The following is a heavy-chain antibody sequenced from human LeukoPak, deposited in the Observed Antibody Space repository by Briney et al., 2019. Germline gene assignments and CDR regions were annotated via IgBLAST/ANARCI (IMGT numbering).Heavy chain of an antibody. J-gene: IGHJ2*01. CDR1: GYTFTSYD. Sequence: ASVKVSCKAPGYTFTSYDINWVRQATGQGLEWMGWMNPNSGNTGYAQKFQGRVTITRNTSISTAYMELSSLRSEDTAVYYCAKKGPRGDYGLWYFDLWGRGTLVTVSS. V-gene: IGHV1-8*03. CDR2: MNPNSGNT. CDR3: AKKGPRGDYGLWYFDL. D-gene: IGHD4-17*01.